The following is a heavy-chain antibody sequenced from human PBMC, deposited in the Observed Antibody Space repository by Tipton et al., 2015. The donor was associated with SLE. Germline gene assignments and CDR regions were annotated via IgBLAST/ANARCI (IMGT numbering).Heavy chain of an antibody. CDR1: GFTFSSYG. CDR2: ISYDGSNK. CDR3: AKGVWTSSGPFDY. Sequence: RSLRLSCAASGFTFSSYGMHWVRQAPGKGLEWVAVISYDGSNKYYADSVKGRFTISRDNSKNTLYLQMNSLRAEDTAVYYCAKGVWTSSGPFDYWGQGTLVTVSS. J-gene: IGHJ4*02. D-gene: IGHD3/OR15-3a*01. V-gene: IGHV3-30*18.